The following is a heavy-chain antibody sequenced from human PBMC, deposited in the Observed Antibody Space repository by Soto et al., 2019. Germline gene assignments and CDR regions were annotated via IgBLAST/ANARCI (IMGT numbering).Heavy chain of an antibody. CDR2: ISYDGSDK. D-gene: IGHD5-18*01. CDR1: GFTFSSYG. CDR3: MKERRGYSYGEH. Sequence: QVQLVESGGGVVQPGRSLRLSCAASGFTFSSYGMHWVRQAPGKGLEWVAVISYDGSDKHYVDSVKGRFTVSRDNSKNTLYLQMNSLRTEDTAVYYCMKERRGYSYGEHWGQGTLITVSS. J-gene: IGHJ1*01. V-gene: IGHV3-30*18.